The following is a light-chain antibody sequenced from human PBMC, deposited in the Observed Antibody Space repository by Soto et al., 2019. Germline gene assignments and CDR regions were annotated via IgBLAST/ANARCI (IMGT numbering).Light chain of an antibody. Sequence: QPVLTQSPSASASLGASVKLTCTLSSGHSSYAIAWHQQQPEKGPRYLMKLNSDGSHSKGDGIPDRFSGSSSGAERYLTISSLQSEDEADYYCQTWGTGDWLFGGGTKLTVL. CDR2: LNSDGSH. CDR3: QTWGTGDWL. V-gene: IGLV4-69*01. J-gene: IGLJ3*02. CDR1: SGHSSYA.